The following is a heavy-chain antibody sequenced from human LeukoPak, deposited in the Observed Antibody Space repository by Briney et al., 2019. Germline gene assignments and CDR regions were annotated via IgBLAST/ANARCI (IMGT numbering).Heavy chain of an antibody. V-gene: IGHV4-34*01. CDR3: ARAYKASPLHNAIDS. CDR1: GGSFSGYF. Sequence: SETLSLTCAVYGGSFSGYFWSWIRQTPGKGLEWIGETDHSGTTNYNPSLKSRVVISPDTSKSQFSLKVNSVTAADTVVYYCARAYKASPLHNAIDSWGQGTLVTVSS. CDR2: TDHSGTT. D-gene: IGHD1-14*01. J-gene: IGHJ4*02.